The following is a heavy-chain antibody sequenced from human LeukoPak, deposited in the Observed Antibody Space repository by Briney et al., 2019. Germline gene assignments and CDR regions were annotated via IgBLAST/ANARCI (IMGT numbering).Heavy chain of an antibody. D-gene: IGHD6-6*01. Sequence: GGSLRLSCTASGFTFSNYGMNWVRQAPGKGLEWVAYIGSNRKSIDYADSVKGRFTISRDNAQNSLFLQMNSLRAEDTAVYYCARGGAARPDYWGQGTMVTVFS. V-gene: IGHV3-48*01. CDR2: IGSNRKSI. J-gene: IGHJ4*02. CDR1: GFTFSNYG. CDR3: ARGGAARPDY.